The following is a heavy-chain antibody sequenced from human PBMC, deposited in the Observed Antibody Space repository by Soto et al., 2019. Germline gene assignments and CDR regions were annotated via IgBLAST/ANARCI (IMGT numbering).Heavy chain of an antibody. CDR1: GFTFSSYG. D-gene: IGHD6-13*01. J-gene: IGHJ6*02. CDR2: IWYDGSNK. CDR3: ARDQYSSSWYPSYYYYYGMDV. V-gene: IGHV3-33*01. Sequence: PGGSLRLSCAASGFTFSSYGMHWVRQAPGKGLEGVAVIWYDGSNKYYADSVKGRFTISRDNSKNTLYLQMNSLRAEDTAVYYCARDQYSSSWYPSYYYYYGMDVWGQGTTVTVSS.